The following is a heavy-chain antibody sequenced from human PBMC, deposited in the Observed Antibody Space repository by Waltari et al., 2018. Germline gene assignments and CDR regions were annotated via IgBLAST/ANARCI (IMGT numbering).Heavy chain of an antibody. Sequence: VRVFESGGGLVHPGGYLRLSCTTARVNFSSYAKSWVRQAPGNGLEWVSAISGSGGSTYYADSVKGRFTISRDNSKNTLYLQMNSLRAEDTAVYYCAKTRGGNDYWGQGTLVTVSS. J-gene: IGHJ4*02. V-gene: IGHV3-23*01. D-gene: IGHD3-16*01. CDR2: ISGSGGST. CDR3: AKTRGGNDY. CDR1: RVNFSSYA.